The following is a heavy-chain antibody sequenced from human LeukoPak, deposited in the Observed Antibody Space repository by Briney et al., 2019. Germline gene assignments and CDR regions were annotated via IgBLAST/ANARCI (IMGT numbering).Heavy chain of an antibody. CDR1: GGSISSYY. D-gene: IGHD4-17*01. CDR3: ARGTVPYYYYFGMDV. Sequence: SETLSLTCTVSGGSISSYYWGWIRHPPGPGQEWNGYIYYNGSTNYNTNLKSRVTISVDTSKNQFSLKLSSVTAADTAVYYCARGTVPYYYYFGMDVWGQGTTVTVS. V-gene: IGHV4-59*01. CDR2: IYYNGST. J-gene: IGHJ6*02.